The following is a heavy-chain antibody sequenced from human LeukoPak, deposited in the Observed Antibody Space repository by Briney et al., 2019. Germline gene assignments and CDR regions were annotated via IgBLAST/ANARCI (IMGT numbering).Heavy chain of an antibody. D-gene: IGHD5-12*01. CDR2: ISYDGSNK. V-gene: IGHV3-30*14. CDR3: ARDRGHTYDY. CDR1: GFTFSSYA. Sequence: GGSLRLSCAASGFTFSSYAMHWVRQAPGKGLEWVAVISYDGSNKYYADSVKGRFTISRDNSKNTLYLQMNSLRAEDTAVYYCARDRGHTYDYWGQGTLVTVSS. J-gene: IGHJ4*02.